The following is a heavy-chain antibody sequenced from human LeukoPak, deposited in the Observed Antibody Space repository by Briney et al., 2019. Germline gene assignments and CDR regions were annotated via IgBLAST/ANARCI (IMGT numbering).Heavy chain of an antibody. CDR2: ISSSSSYI. Sequence: NPGRSLRLSCAASGFTFSSYSMKWVRHAPGKGLEWVSSISSSSSYIYYADSVKGRFTISRDNAKNSLYLQMNSLRAEDTAVYYCARECGGSCPHYYYYGMDVWGQGTTVTVSS. CDR1: GFTFSSYS. V-gene: IGHV3-21*01. J-gene: IGHJ6*02. D-gene: IGHD2-15*01. CDR3: ARECGGSCPHYYYYGMDV.